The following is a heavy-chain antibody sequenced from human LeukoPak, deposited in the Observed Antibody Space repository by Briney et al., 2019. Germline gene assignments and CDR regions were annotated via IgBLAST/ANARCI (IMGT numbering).Heavy chain of an antibody. J-gene: IGHJ5*02. D-gene: IGHD4-11*01. CDR1: GYTFTSYY. V-gene: IGHV1-46*01. CDR3: ARVLQQYNWFDP. Sequence: ASVKVSCKSSGYTFTSYYMHWVRQAPGQGLEWMGIINPSGGSTSYAQKFQGRVTMTRDTSTSTVYMELSSLRSEDTAVYYCARVLQQYNWFDPWGQGTLVTVSS. CDR2: INPSGGST.